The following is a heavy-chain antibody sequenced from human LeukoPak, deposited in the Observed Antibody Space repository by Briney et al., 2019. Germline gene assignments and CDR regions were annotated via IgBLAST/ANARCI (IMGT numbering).Heavy chain of an antibody. Sequence: SQTLSLSCTVSGGSISSGDYYWSWIRQPPGKGLEWIGYIYHSGSTYYNPSLKSRVTISVDTSKNQFSLKLSSVTAADTAVYYCARDHGFLEWLLLPPTEWGQGTLVTVSS. CDR2: IYHSGST. V-gene: IGHV4-30-4*01. CDR3: ARDHGFLEWLLLPPTE. CDR1: GGSISSGDYY. J-gene: IGHJ4*02. D-gene: IGHD3-3*01.